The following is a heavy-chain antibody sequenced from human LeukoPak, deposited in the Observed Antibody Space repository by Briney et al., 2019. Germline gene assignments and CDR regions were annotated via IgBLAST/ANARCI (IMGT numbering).Heavy chain of an antibody. CDR2: ISYDGSNK. Sequence: PGRSLRLSCAASGFTFSSNAMHWVRQAPGKGLEWVAVISYDGSNKYYADSVKGRFTISRDNAKNSVYLQMNSLRAEDTAIYYCGRDFGGESGAGGPWGQGILVTVSS. J-gene: IGHJ5*02. V-gene: IGHV3-30*04. D-gene: IGHD3-10*01. CDR3: GRDFGGESGAGGP. CDR1: GFTFSSNA.